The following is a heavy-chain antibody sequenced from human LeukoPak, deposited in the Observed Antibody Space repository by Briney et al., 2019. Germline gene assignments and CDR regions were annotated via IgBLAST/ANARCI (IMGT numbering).Heavy chain of an antibody. CDR3: ARRAGAYSHPYDY. Sequence: GGSLRLSCAASGFTVSSNYMSWVRQAPGKGLEWVSATSSSDAGTYHADSVKGRFTISRDNSKNTLYLQMNSLRAEDTAVYYCARRAGAYSHPYDYWGQGTLVTVSS. J-gene: IGHJ4*02. D-gene: IGHD4/OR15-4a*01. CDR2: TSSSDAGT. CDR1: GFTVSSNY. V-gene: IGHV3-53*01.